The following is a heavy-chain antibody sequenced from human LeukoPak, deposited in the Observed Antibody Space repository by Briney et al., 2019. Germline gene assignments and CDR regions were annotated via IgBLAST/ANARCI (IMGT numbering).Heavy chain of an antibody. Sequence: GGSLRLSCAAPRFTFSSYGMHWVRQAPGKGLEWVAFIHYDGSNKYYADSVKGRFTISRDNSKNTLYLQMNSLRAEDTAVYYCAKDREWSSWYGSFWGQGTLVTVSS. CDR3: AKDREWSSWYGSF. J-gene: IGHJ4*02. D-gene: IGHD6-13*01. CDR2: IHYDGSNK. V-gene: IGHV3-30*02. CDR1: RFTFSSYG.